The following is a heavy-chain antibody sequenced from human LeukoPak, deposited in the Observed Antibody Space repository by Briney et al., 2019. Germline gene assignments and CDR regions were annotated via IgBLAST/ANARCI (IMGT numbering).Heavy chain of an antibody. CDR2: IYYSGST. CDR3: ARETRLKQWPRPRYFDY. CDR1: GGSISTYF. J-gene: IGHJ4*02. D-gene: IGHD6-19*01. Sequence: TSETLSLTCTVSGGSISTYFWSWIRQPPGKGLEWIGYIYYSGSTNYNPSLESRVTISVDTSKNQFSLKLSSVTAADTAVYYCARETRLKQWPRPRYFDYWGQGTLVTVSS. V-gene: IGHV4-59*12.